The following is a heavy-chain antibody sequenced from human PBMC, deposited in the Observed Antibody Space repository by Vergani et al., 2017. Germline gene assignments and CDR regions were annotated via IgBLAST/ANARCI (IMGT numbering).Heavy chain of an antibody. CDR1: GFTFSSYA. J-gene: IGHJ4*02. V-gene: IGHV3-64*01. D-gene: IGHD1-26*01. Sequence: EVQLVESGGGLVQPGGSLRLSCAASGFTFSSYAMHWVRQAPGKGLEYVSAISSNGGSTYYANSVKGRFTISRDNSKNTLYLQMGSLRAEDPAVYYCARDGGSYGGGNSYWGQGTLVTVSS. CDR3: ARDGGSYGGGNSY. CDR2: ISSNGGST.